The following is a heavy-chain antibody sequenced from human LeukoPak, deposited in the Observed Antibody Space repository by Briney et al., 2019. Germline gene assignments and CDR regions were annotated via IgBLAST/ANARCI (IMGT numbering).Heavy chain of an antibody. CDR3: ARDYLPYYDFWSGYSSQYYGMDV. J-gene: IGHJ6*02. D-gene: IGHD3-3*01. CDR2: ISSSSSYI. CDR1: GFTFSSYS. V-gene: IGHV3-21*01. Sequence: GGSLRLSCAASGFTFSSYSMNWVRQAPGKGLEWVSSISSSSSYIYYADSVKGRFTISRDNAKNSLYLQMNSLRAEDTAVYYCARDYLPYYDFWSGYSSQYYGMDVRGQGTTVTVSS.